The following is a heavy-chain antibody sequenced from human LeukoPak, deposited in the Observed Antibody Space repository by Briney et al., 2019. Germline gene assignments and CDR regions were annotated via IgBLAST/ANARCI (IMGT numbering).Heavy chain of an antibody. CDR3: AKELDTMFFDY. V-gene: IGHV3-43*01. CDR2: AGWAGGTS. Sequence: GGSLRLSCATSGFNFDRYTIHWVRQAPGKGLEWVSLAGWAGGTSFYSDSVRGRFTISRDSGRKSVYLQMNSLTTDDTAFYFCAKELDTMFFDYWGQGALVTVSS. J-gene: IGHJ4*02. D-gene: IGHD3-10*02. CDR1: GFNFDRYT.